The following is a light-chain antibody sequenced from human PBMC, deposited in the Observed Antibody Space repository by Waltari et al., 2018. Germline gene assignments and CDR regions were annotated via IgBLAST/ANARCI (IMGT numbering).Light chain of an antibody. Sequence: QSALTQPPSASGSPGQSVTISCTGTSSAVGGYNHVSWYQQQPGKAPQLMIYQVTKRPSGVPARFSGSKSGNLASLTVSGLQADDEADYYCSSYADDNNVLFGGGTKLTVL. CDR3: SSYADDNNVL. CDR1: SSAVGGYNH. V-gene: IGLV2-8*01. J-gene: IGLJ2*01. CDR2: QVT.